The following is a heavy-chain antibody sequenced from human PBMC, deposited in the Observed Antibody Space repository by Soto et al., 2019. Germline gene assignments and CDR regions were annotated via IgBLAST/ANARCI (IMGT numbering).Heavy chain of an antibody. CDR3: ARGAWAGRALWYFDL. CDR1: GYTFTSYG. Sequence: QAQLVQSGAEVKKPGASVKVSCKASGYTFTSYGISWVRQAPGQGLEWMGWISACNGNTNYAQNLQGRVTMTTDTSTSTAYMELRSLRSDDTAVYYCARGAWAGRALWYFDLWGRGTLVTVSS. D-gene: IGHD3-16*01. J-gene: IGHJ2*01. V-gene: IGHV1-18*01. CDR2: ISACNGNT.